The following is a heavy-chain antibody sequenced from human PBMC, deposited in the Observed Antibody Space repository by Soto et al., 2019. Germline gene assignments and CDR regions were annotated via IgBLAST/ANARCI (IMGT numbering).Heavy chain of an antibody. J-gene: IGHJ6*03. Sequence: SETLSLTWTVSGGSISSSSYYWGWIRQPPGKGLEWIGSIYYGGSTYYNPSLKSRVTISVDTSKNQFSLKLSSVTAADTAVYYCARRSVVVVPAAMYYYYYMDVWGKGTTVTVSS. CDR1: GGSISSSSYY. CDR2: IYYGGST. CDR3: ARRSVVVVPAAMYYYYYMDV. D-gene: IGHD2-2*01. V-gene: IGHV4-39*01.